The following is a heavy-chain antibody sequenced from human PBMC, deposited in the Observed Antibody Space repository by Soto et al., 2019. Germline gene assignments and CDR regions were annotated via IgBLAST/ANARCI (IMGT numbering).Heavy chain of an antibody. CDR1: GYTFTNYA. V-gene: IGHV1-18*01. Sequence: QVQLVQSGAEVKKPGASVKVSCKASGYTFTNYAFSWVRQAPGQGLEWMGWISAYNGNTNYPQKLQGRVTMTTDTYTSTAYMELRSLRSDAPAVYYCARDLAAAGPFDCWGQGTLVTVSS. CDR2: ISAYNGNT. D-gene: IGHD6-13*01. J-gene: IGHJ4*02. CDR3: ARDLAAAGPFDC.